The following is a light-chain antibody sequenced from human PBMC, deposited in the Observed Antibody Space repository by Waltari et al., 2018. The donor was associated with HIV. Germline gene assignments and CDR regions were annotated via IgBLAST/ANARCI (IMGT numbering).Light chain of an antibody. Sequence: DIQMTQSPSSLSASVGGRVTITCRASQSISTYLNWYQQKPGTDPKLLIYGAFSLQSGVPSGFSGSGSGTDFTLTITSLQPEDFATYYCQQSYRIPLAFGGGTKVEL. J-gene: IGKJ4*01. V-gene: IGKV1-39*01. CDR2: GAF. CDR3: QQSYRIPLA. CDR1: QSISTY.